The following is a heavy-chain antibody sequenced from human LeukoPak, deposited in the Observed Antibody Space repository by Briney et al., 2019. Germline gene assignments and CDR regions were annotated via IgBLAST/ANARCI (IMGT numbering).Heavy chain of an antibody. V-gene: IGHV3-9*01. CDR2: ISWNSGSI. J-gene: IGHJ6*02. CDR1: GFTFDDYA. Sequence: PGRSLRLSCAASGFTFDDYAMHWVRQAPGKGLEWVSGISWNSGSIGYADSVKGRFTISRDNAKNSLYLQMNSLRAEDTALYYCAKARGHSGYAYYYGMDVWGQGTTVTVSS. D-gene: IGHD5-12*01. CDR3: AKARGHSGYAYYYGMDV.